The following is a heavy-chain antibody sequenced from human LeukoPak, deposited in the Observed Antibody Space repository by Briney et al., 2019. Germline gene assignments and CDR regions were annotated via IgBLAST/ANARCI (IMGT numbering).Heavy chain of an antibody. CDR3: AGLYYYYGMDV. J-gene: IGHJ6*02. V-gene: IGHV3-7*01. CDR2: IKRDGSEK. Sequence: GGSLRLSCAASGFTFSNYWMTWVRQAPGKGLEWVANIKRDGSEKYYVDSVKGRFTISRDNAKNSLYLQMNSLRAEDTGVYYCAGLYYYYGMDVWGQGTTVTVSS. CDR1: GFTFSNYW.